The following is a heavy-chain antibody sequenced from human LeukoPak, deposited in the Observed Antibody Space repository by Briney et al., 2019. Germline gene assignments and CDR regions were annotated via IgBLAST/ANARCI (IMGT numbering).Heavy chain of an antibody. V-gene: IGHV4-61*01. CDR3: AREGPPFWSGPDYGMDV. CDR2: IYYSGST. Sequence: PSETLSLTCTVSGGSVSSGSYYWSWIRQPPGKGLEWIGYIYYSGSTNYNPSLKSRVTISVDTSKNQFSLKLSSVTAADTAVYYCAREGPPFWSGPDYGMDVWGQGTTVTVSS. J-gene: IGHJ6*02. CDR1: GGSVSSGSYY. D-gene: IGHD3-3*01.